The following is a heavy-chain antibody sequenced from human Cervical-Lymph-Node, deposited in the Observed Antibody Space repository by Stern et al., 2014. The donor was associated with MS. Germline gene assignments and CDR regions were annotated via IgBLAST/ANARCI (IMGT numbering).Heavy chain of an antibody. CDR3: ARVSGARPFDF. J-gene: IGHJ4*02. Sequence: VQLLESGAEVEKPGASVKVSCKTSGYTFSNYGITWVRQAPGQGLEWMGWVSVYNGDTNYAQKFQGRVTMTTDTSTTTAYMELGSLRSDDTAVYFCARVSGARPFDFWGQGTLVTVSS. D-gene: IGHD3-10*02. CDR1: GYTFSNYG. V-gene: IGHV1-18*01. CDR2: VSVYNGDT.